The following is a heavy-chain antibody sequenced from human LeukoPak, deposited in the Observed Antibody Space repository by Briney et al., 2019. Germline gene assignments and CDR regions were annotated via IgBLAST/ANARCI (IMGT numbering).Heavy chain of an antibody. CDR2: IDHSGST. CDR3: AGNIAARLDY. V-gene: IGHV4-4*02. D-gene: IGHD6-6*01. J-gene: IGHJ4*02. Sequence: SETLSLTCAVSGASISSDDWWNWVRQPPGKGLEWIGEIDHSGSTNYNPSLKSRVTISVDTSKNQFSLKLSSVTAADAAVYYCAGNIAARLDYWGQGTLVTVSS. CDR1: GASISSDDW.